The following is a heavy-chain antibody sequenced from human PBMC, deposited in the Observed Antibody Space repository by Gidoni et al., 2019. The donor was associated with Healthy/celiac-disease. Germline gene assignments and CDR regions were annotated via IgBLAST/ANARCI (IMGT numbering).Heavy chain of an antibody. CDR2: ISYDGSNK. Sequence: QVQLVESGGGVVQPGRSLRLSCAASGFTFSSSGMHWVRQAPGKGLEWVAVISYDGSNKYYADSVKGRFTISRDNSKNTLYLQMNSLRAEDTAVYYCAKEYYDSSGYYTPRYFDYWGQGTLVTVSS. CDR3: AKEYYDSSGYYTPRYFDY. D-gene: IGHD3-22*01. CDR1: GFTFSSSG. J-gene: IGHJ4*02. V-gene: IGHV3-30*18.